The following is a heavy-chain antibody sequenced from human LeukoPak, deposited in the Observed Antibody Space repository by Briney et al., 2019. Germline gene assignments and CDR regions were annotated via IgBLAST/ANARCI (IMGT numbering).Heavy chain of an antibody. J-gene: IGHJ4*02. CDR3: ARDLPQWLSNPLPPDY. D-gene: IGHD3-22*01. CDR1: GFTFSSYS. V-gene: IGHV3-21*01. Sequence: NTGGSLRLSCAASGFTFSSYSMTWVRQAPGKGLEWVSSISSSSSYIYYADSVKGRFTISRDNAKNSLYLQMNSLRAEDTAVYYCARDLPQWLSNPLPPDYWGQGTLVTVSS. CDR2: ISSSSSYI.